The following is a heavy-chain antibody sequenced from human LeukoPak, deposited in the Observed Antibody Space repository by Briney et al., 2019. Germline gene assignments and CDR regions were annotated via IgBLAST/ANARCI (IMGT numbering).Heavy chain of an antibody. D-gene: IGHD4/OR15-4a*01. V-gene: IGHV3-11*01. CDR1: GFTFGDYY. Sequence: GGSLRLSCAASGFTFGDYYMSWIRQTPGRGLDWVSYISDTGKTIYYADSVKGRFTISRDNAKNSLYLQMNSLRVEDTAVYYCARIESAYYFYYMDVWGKGTTVTVSS. J-gene: IGHJ6*03. CDR3: ARIESAYYFYYMDV. CDR2: ISDTGKTI.